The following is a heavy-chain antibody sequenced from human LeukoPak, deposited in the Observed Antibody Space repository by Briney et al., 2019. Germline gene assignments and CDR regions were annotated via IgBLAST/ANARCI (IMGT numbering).Heavy chain of an antibody. CDR3: ARARAVAGTAGAFDI. J-gene: IGHJ3*02. CDR2: IIPIFGTT. Sequence: SVKVSCKASGGTFSSYAISWVRQAPGQGLEWMGGIIPIFGTTNYAQKFQGRVTITADESTSTAYMELSSLRSEDTAVYYCARARAVAGTAGAFDICGQGTMVTVSS. CDR1: GGTFSSYA. V-gene: IGHV1-69*01. D-gene: IGHD6-19*01.